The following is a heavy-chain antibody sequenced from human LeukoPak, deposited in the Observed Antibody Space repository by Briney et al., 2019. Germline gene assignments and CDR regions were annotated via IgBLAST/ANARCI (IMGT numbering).Heavy chain of an antibody. V-gene: IGHV1-2*02. Sequence: GASVKVSCKASGYTFTGHYMHWVRQAPGQGLKWMGWINPNSGGTKYAQKFQGRVTLTRDTSISTAYMELSRLRCDDTAVYYCARSYDFWSGPPFDPWGQGTLVTVSS. CDR3: ARSYDFWSGPPFDP. J-gene: IGHJ5*02. CDR2: INPNSGGT. CDR1: GYTFTGHY. D-gene: IGHD3-3*01.